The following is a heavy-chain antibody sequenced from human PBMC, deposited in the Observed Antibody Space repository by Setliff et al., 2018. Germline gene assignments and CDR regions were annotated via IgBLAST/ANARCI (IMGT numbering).Heavy chain of an antibody. D-gene: IGHD3-22*01. J-gene: IGHJ4*02. Sequence: SETLSLTCSVSGGSINRDYWNWIRQPPGKGLEWIGYIYYGGTTNYNPSLKSRVSISLDTSKSQFSLRLSSLTAADTAVYYCARHRRDSSGNYFVGLYYFDYWGQGTPVTVSS. CDR1: GGSINRDY. V-gene: IGHV4-59*08. CDR2: IYYGGTT. CDR3: ARHRRDSSGNYFVGLYYFDY.